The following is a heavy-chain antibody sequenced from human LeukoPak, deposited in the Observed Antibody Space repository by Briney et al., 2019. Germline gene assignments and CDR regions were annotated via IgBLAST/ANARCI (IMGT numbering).Heavy chain of an antibody. Sequence: LETLSLTCTVSGGSISGYYWSWIRQPPGKGLEWIGYIYYSGGANYNPSLKSRVTISLDTSKNQFSLKLSSVTAADTAVCCCARSHSSGWYDDYWGQGTLVTVSS. CDR3: ARSHSSGWYDDY. CDR1: GGSISGYY. J-gene: IGHJ4*02. V-gene: IGHV4-59*01. CDR2: IYYSGGA. D-gene: IGHD6-19*01.